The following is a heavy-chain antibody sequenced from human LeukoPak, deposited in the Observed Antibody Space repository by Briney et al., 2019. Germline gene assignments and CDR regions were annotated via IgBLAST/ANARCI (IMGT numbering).Heavy chain of an antibody. V-gene: IGHV3-30*02. CDR3: ARGPSRSSSWEYFDY. Sequence: GGSLRLSCAASGFIFSSYGMHWVRQAPGKGLEWVAFIRYDGSNKYYADSVKGRFTVSRDNGKNSLLLQMNSLRAEDTALYYCARGPSRSSSWEYFDYWGQGTLVTVSS. CDR2: IRYDGSNK. CDR1: GFIFSSYG. J-gene: IGHJ4*02. D-gene: IGHD6-13*01.